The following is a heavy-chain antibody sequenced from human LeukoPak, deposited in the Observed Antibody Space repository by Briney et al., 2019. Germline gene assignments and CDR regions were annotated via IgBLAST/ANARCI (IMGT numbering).Heavy chain of an antibody. CDR1: GGSISSGGYY. D-gene: IGHD6-6*01. CDR2: IYYSGST. Sequence: PSETLSLTCTVSGGSISSGGYYWSWIRQHPGKGLEWIGYIYYSGSTYYNPSLKSRVTISVDTSKNQFSLKLSSVTAADTAVYYCASLVYSSSERGDYWGQGTLVTASS. J-gene: IGHJ4*02. CDR3: ASLVYSSSERGDY. V-gene: IGHV4-31*03.